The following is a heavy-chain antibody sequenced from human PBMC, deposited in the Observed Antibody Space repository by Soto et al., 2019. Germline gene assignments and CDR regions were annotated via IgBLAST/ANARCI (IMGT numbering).Heavy chain of an antibody. Sequence: QVQLQESGPGLVKPSETLSLTCTVSGDSVTSGSIYWSWIRQPPGKGLEWIGYVHYTGSTNYNPSLTGRVAISVDTSKTHFSLTLSSVTAADTGVYYCARDRGNFGVGLADFYQYGMDVWGQGTAVTVSS. D-gene: IGHD3-3*01. CDR1: GDSVTSGSIY. J-gene: IGHJ6*02. CDR3: ARDRGNFGVGLADFYQYGMDV. CDR2: VHYTGST. V-gene: IGHV4-61*03.